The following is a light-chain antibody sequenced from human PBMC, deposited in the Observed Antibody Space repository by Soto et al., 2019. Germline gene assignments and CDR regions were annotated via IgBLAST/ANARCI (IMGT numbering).Light chain of an antibody. CDR1: TSNIGNNY. J-gene: IGLJ1*01. CDR3: GTWGSSLSGYV. Sequence: QSVLTQPPSVSAAPGQKVTISCSGSTSNIGNNYVSWFQQLPGTAPKLLIYENDKRPSGIPDRFSGSTSGTSATLGITGLQTGDEADYYCGTWGSSLSGYVFATGTKLTVL. CDR2: END. V-gene: IGLV1-51*02.